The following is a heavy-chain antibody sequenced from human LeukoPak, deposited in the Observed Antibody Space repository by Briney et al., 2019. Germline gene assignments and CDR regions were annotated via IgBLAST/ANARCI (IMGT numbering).Heavy chain of an antibody. CDR2: ISGSGGST. V-gene: IGHV3-23*01. CDR3: AKEHGGSSWYEDAFDI. D-gene: IGHD6-13*01. Sequence: GGTLRLSCAASGFTFSSYGMSWVRQAPGKGLEWVSDISGSGGSTYYADSVKGRFTISRDNSKNTLYLQMNSLRAEDTAVYYCAKEHGGSSWYEDAFDIWGQGTMVTVSS. CDR1: GFTFSSYG. J-gene: IGHJ3*02.